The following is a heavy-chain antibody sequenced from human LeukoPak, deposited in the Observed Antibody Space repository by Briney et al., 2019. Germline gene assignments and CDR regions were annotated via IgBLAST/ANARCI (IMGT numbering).Heavy chain of an antibody. CDR1: GFTFSSYW. Sequence: GGSLRLCCAASGFTFSSYWMHWVRQAPGKGLVWVSRINSDGSSTSYADSVKGRFTISRDNAKNTRYLQMNSLRAEDTAVYYCVWMDSGSFFGSYYFDYWGQGTLVTVSS. CDR2: INSDGSST. J-gene: IGHJ4*02. D-gene: IGHD6-13*01. V-gene: IGHV3-74*01. CDR3: VWMDSGSFFGSYYFDY.